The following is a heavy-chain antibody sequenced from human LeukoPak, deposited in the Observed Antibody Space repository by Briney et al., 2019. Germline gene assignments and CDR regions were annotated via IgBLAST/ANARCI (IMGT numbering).Heavy chain of an antibody. CDR2: INTHSGGT. Sequence: ASVKVSCKASGYTFTGHYIHWVRQAPGQGLEWLGLINTHSGGTNYAQKLQGRVTMTTDTSTSTAYMELRSLRSDDTAVYYCARAVVVTVRGYYGMDVWGQGTTVTVSS. CDR3: ARAVVVTVRGYYGMDV. D-gene: IGHD2-21*02. V-gene: IGHV1-18*04. CDR1: GYTFTGHY. J-gene: IGHJ6*02.